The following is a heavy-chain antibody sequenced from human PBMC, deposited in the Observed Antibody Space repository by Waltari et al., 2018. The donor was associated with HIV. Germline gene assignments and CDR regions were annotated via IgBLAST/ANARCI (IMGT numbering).Heavy chain of an antibody. D-gene: IGHD3-16*01. CDR2: IYYSGTA. CDR1: GASISSSSYY. CDR3: ARLRFHSLYYFDS. J-gene: IGHJ4*02. Sequence: QLLLQVSGPGLVTPPETLSLTCSVSGASISSSSYYWAWFRQPPGKGLEWIGAIYYSGTAYYNPSVKSRVSASLDASKNELSLKLTSVTATDTALYYCARLRFHSLYYFDSWGPVILVTVSS. V-gene: IGHV4-39*01.